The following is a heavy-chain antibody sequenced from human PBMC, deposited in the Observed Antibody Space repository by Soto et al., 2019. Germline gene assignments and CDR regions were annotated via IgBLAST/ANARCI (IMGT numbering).Heavy chain of an antibody. CDR3: ARDQDYAFDI. CDR2: ISRSSSTI. Sequence: GSLRLSCAASGFTFSSYSINWVRQAPGKGLEWISYISRSSSTINYADSVKGRFTISRDNAKNSLYLQMNSLRDEDTAVYYCARDQDYAFDIWGQGTMVTVSS. CDR1: GFTFSSYS. V-gene: IGHV3-48*02. J-gene: IGHJ3*02.